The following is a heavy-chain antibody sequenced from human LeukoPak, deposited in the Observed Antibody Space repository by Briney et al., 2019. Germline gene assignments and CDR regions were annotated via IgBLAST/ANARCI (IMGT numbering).Heavy chain of an antibody. J-gene: IGHJ4*02. V-gene: IGHV3-23*01. CDR2: ISGSGGST. Sequence: GGTRRLSCAASGFTFSSYGMSWVRQAPGKGLEWVSAISGSGGSTYYADSVKGRFTISRDNSKNTLYLQMNSLRAEDTAVYYCARTKPQQFDILSWGQGTLVTVSS. CDR3: ARTKPQQFDILS. CDR1: GFTFSSYG. D-gene: IGHD3-9*01.